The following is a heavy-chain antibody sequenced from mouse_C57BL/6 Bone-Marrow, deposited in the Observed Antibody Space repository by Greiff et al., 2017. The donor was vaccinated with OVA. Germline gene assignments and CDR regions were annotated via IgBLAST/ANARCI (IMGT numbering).Heavy chain of an antibody. CDR1: GYAFSSSW. J-gene: IGHJ1*03. V-gene: IGHV1-82*01. CDR3: ATYYGYV. Sequence: VQVVESGPELVKPGASVKISCKASGYAFSSSWMNWVKQRPGKGLEWIGRIYPGDGDTNYNGKFKGKATLTADKSSSTAYMQLSSLTSEDSAVYFCATYYGYVWGTGTTVTVSS. D-gene: IGHD1-2*01. CDR2: IYPGDGDT.